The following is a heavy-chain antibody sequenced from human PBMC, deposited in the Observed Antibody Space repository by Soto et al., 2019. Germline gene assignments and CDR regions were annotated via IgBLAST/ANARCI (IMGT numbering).Heavy chain of an antibody. CDR3: ARDLLEWLSKPDAFDI. J-gene: IGHJ3*02. CDR1: GFTFSSYW. D-gene: IGHD3-3*01. V-gene: IGHV3-7*01. CDR2: IKQDGSEK. Sequence: GGSLRLSCAASGFTFSSYWMSWVRQAPGKGLEWVANIKQDGSEKYYVDSVKGRFTISRDNAKNSLYLQMNSLRAEDTAVYYCARDLLEWLSKPDAFDIWGQGTMVTVSS.